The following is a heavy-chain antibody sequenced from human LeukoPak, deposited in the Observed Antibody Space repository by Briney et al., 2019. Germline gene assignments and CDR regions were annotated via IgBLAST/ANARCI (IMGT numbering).Heavy chain of an antibody. CDR3: ASRGYSSSWYYAFDI. V-gene: IGHV1-2*02. Sequence: GASVKVSCKASGHTFTGYYMHWVRQAPGQGLEWMGWINPNSGGTNYAQKFQGRVTMTRDTSISTAYMELSRLRSDDTAVYYCASRGYSSSWYYAFDIWGQGTMVTVSS. CDR2: INPNSGGT. J-gene: IGHJ3*02. CDR1: GHTFTGYY. D-gene: IGHD6-13*01.